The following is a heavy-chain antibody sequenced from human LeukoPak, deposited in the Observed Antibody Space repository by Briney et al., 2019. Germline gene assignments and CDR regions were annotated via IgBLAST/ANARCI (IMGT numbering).Heavy chain of an antibody. CDR3: ARDRLRSYDFWSGYYWFDP. D-gene: IGHD3-3*01. CDR2: IYTSGST. CDR1: GGSISSYY. Sequence: SETLSLTCTVSGGSISSYYWSWIRQPAGQGLEWIGRIYTSGSTNYNPSTKSRVTMSVDTSKNQFSLKLSSVAAADTAVYYCARDRLRSYDFWSGYYWFDPWGQGTLVTVSS. J-gene: IGHJ5*02. V-gene: IGHV4-4*07.